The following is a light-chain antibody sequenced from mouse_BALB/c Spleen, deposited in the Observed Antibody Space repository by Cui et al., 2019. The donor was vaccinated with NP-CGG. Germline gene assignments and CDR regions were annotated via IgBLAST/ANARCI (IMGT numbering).Light chain of an antibody. J-gene: IGLJ1*01. CDR1: IGAVISSNY. V-gene: IGLV1*01. Sequence: QAVVTQESALTTSPGETVTLTCRSNIGAVISSNYANWVQEKPDHLFTGLIGGTNNRVPGVPARFSGSLIGDKAALTITGAQTEDEAIYFCALWYSNHWVFGGGTKLTVL. CDR2: GTN. CDR3: ALWYSNHWV.